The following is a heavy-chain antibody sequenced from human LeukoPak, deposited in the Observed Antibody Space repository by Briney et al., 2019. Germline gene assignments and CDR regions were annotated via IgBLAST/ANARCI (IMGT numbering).Heavy chain of an antibody. Sequence: SETLSLTCTVSGGSISSSSYYWGWIRQPPGKGREWIGSIYYSGSTYYNPSLKSRVTISVDTSKNQFSLKLSSVTAADTAVYYCARHSRIFAVIDYWGQGTLVTVSS. V-gene: IGHV4-39*01. J-gene: IGHJ4*02. CDR3: ARHSRIFAVIDY. D-gene: IGHD3-3*02. CDR2: IYYSGST. CDR1: GGSISSSSYY.